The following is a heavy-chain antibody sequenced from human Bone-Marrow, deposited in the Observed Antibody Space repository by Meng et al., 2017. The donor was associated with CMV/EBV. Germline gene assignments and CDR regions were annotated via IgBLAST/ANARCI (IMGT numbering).Heavy chain of an antibody. D-gene: IGHD2-2*01. CDR1: GFTFSSYS. V-gene: IGHV3-21*01. Sequence: GESLKISCAASGFTFSSYSMNWVRQAPGKGLEWVSSISSSSSYIYYADSVKGRFTISRDNAKNSLYLQMNSLRAEDTAVYYCARDLEGFLPAAINYYGMDVWGQGTTVTVSS. J-gene: IGHJ6*02. CDR3: ARDLEGFLPAAINYYGMDV. CDR2: ISSSSSYI.